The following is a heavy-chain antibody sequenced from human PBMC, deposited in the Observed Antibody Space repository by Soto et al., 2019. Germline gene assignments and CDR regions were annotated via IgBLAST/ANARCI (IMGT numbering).Heavy chain of an antibody. Sequence: SGGSLRLSCAASGFTLDYYAMHWVRQAPGKGLEWVSGISWNSGSIGYADSVKGRFTISRDNAKNSLYLQMNSLRAEDTALYYCAKDPRSPYYDYVWGSGYFDYWGQGTLVTVSS. CDR2: ISWNSGSI. V-gene: IGHV3-9*01. CDR1: GFTLDYYA. J-gene: IGHJ4*02. CDR3: AKDPRSPYYDYVWGSGYFDY. D-gene: IGHD3-16*01.